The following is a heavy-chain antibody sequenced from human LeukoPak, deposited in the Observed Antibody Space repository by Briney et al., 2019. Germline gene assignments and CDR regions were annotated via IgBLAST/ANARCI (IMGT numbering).Heavy chain of an antibody. V-gene: IGHV1-2*02. J-gene: IGHJ4*02. CDR3: ARSTEGPWGIDY. CDR2: INPNSGGT. Sequence: WASVKVSCKASGYTFTGYYMRWVRQAPGQGLEWMGWINPNSGGTNYAQKFQGRVTMTRDTSISTAYMELSRLRSDDTAVYYCARSTEGPWGIDYWGQGTLVTVSS. CDR1: GYTFTGYY. D-gene: IGHD3-16*01.